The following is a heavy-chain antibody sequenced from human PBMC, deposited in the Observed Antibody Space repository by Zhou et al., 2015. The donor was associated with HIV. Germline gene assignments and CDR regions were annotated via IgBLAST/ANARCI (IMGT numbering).Heavy chain of an antibody. CDR3: ARSSINHDYAFDI. V-gene: IGHV1-69*17. Sequence: LVQSGTEVRKPGSSVKVSCKASGGTFSGSDISWVRQAPGQGLEWMGGITPMFEIDKYAQKFRTRLIITVDKSTSTAYMELSSLTSEDTAMYFCARSSINHDYAFDIWGQGTKVIVSS. CDR2: ITPMFEID. J-gene: IGHJ3*02. CDR1: GGTFSGSD. D-gene: IGHD2-2*01.